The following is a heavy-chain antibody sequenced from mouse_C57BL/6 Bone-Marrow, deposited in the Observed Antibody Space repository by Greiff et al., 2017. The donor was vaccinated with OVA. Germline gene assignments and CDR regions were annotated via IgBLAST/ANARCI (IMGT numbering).Heavy chain of an antibody. CDR1: GYTFTDYY. CDR2: INPYNGGT. CDR3: ARGRISYYGSSYKANWGYYAMDY. V-gene: IGHV1-19*01. Sequence: EVQLVESGPVLVKPGASVKMSCKASGYTFTDYYMNWVKQSHGKSLEWIGVINPYNGGTSYNQKFMGKATLTVDKSSSTAYIELNSLTSEDSAFYYCARGRISYYGSSYKANWGYYAMDYWGQGTSVTVSS. J-gene: IGHJ4*01. D-gene: IGHD1-1*01.